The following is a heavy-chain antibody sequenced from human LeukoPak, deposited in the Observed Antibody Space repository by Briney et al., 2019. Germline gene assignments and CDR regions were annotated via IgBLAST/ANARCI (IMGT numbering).Heavy chain of an antibody. J-gene: IGHJ4*02. CDR3: ARNCGGDCYASFDY. CDR2: ISPIFGTA. CDR1: GGTFSIYA. D-gene: IGHD2-21*02. V-gene: IGHV1-69*13. Sequence: ASVTVSFTASGGTFSIYAISSVRPAPGQGLKWMGGISPIFGTANYAQKFQGRVTITAEESTSTAYMELRSLGSEDTAVYYCARNCGGDCYASFDYWGQGTLVTVSS.